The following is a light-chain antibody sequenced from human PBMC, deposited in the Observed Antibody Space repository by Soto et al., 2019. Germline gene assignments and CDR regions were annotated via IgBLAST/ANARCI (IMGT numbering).Light chain of an antibody. Sequence: EDVLTQSPAILSLSPGERATLSCRASQGIGNYLAWYQQKPGQAPRLLIYDASNRATGIPARFSGSGSDTDFTRTSDSLEPEDSAVYCCPQRNFGPLTFGPGTRVEIK. J-gene: IGKJ3*01. CDR1: QGIGNY. V-gene: IGKV3D-11*01. CDR3: PQRNFGPLT. CDR2: DAS.